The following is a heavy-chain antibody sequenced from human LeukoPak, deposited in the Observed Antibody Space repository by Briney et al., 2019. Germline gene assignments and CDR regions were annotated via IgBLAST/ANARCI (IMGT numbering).Heavy chain of an antibody. D-gene: IGHD1-26*01. J-gene: IGHJ4*02. CDR2: IIPILGIA. V-gene: IGHV1-69*04. CDR1: GGTFSSYA. Sequence: SVTVSCKASGGTFSSYAISWVRQAPGQGLEWMGRIIPILGIANYAQKFQGRVTITADKSTSTAYMELSSLRSEDTAVYYCARDLSGSSDRTGYWGQGTLVTVSS. CDR3: ARDLSGSSDRTGY.